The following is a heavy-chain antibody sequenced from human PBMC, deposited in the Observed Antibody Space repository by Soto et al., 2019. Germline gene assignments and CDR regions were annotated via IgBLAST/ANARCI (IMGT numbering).Heavy chain of an antibody. CDR2: ISWDGGST. D-gene: IGHD6-19*01. J-gene: IGHJ4*01. CDR1: GFTFDDYA. V-gene: IGHV3-43D*04. Sequence: GGSLRLSCAASGFTFDDYAMPWVRQTPGKGLEWGSFISWDGGSTYCADSGKGRFTISRDNSKNSLYLQMNSRSAADTALYYCAKDRYHTGRYHFDYWGHGTLVTVSS. CDR3: AKDRYHTGRYHFDY.